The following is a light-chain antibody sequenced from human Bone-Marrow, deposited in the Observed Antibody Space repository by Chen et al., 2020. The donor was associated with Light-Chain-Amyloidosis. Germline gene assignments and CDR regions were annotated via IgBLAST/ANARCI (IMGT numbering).Light chain of an antibody. Sequence: IVMTQSPPSLPVTPGEPASISCRSSQSLLHSNGYNYLEWYLQKPGQSPPLLIYLASIRASGVRDRYSGSGSGTDCTLKSSRMEAEDVGVYYCMEALQSPLTFGGGTKVEI. CDR1: QSLLHSNGYNY. CDR2: LAS. J-gene: IGKJ4*01. V-gene: IGKV2-28*01. CDR3: MEALQSPLT.